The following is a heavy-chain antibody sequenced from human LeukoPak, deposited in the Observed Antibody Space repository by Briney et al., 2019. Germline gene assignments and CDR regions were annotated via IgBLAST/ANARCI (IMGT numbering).Heavy chain of an antibody. D-gene: IGHD4-17*01. CDR3: ASVNDYGDYAAASGNWFDP. V-gene: IGHV4-34*01. CDR1: GFTFSDYY. Sequence: GSLRLSCAASGFTFSDYYMSWIRQPPGKGLEWIGEINHSGSTNYNPSLKSRVTISVDTSKNQFSLKLSSVTAADTAVYYCASVNDYGDYAAASGNWFDPWGQGTLVTVSS. CDR2: INHSGST. J-gene: IGHJ5*02.